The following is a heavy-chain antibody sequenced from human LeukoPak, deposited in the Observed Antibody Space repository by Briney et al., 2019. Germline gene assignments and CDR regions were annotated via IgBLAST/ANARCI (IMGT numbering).Heavy chain of an antibody. CDR2: ISDSGGST. CDR3: AKGYYDSSGYGPVDY. V-gene: IGHV3-23*01. J-gene: IGHJ4*02. CDR1: GFTFSSYG. Sequence: PGGSLRLSCAASGFTFSSYGMTWVRQAPGKGLEWVSAISDSGGSTYYADSVKGRFTISRDNSKNTLYLQMNSLRAEDTAVYYCAKGYYDSSGYGPVDYWGQRTLVTVSS. D-gene: IGHD3-22*01.